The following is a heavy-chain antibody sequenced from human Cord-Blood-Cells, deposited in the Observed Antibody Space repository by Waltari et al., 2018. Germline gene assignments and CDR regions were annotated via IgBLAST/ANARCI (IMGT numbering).Heavy chain of an antibody. CDR2: INPNSGCT. Sequence: QVQLVQSGAEVKKPGASVKVSCKASGYTFTGYYMHWVRQAPGQGLEWMGWINPNSGCTNYAQKFQGRVTMTRDTSISTAYMELSRLRSDDTAVYYCARDLKSLGIPYYYYYGMDVWGQGTTVTVSS. CDR3: ARDLKSLGIPYYYYYGMDV. D-gene: IGHD7-27*01. V-gene: IGHV1-2*02. CDR1: GYTFTGYY. J-gene: IGHJ6*02.